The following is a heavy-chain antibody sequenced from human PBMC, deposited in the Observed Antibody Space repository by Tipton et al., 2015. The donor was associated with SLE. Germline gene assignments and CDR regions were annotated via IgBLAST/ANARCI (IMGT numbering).Heavy chain of an antibody. Sequence: SLRLSCAASGFTFSNAWMSWVRQAPGKGLEWVGRIKSKTDGGTTDYAAPVKGIFTISSDDSKNTLYLQMNSLKTEATAVYYCTPYHDFWCGLPYWGQGTLVTVSS. CDR3: TPYHDFWCGLPY. CDR1: GFTFSNAW. CDR2: IKSKTDGGTT. V-gene: IGHV3-15*01. J-gene: IGHJ4*02. D-gene: IGHD3-3*01.